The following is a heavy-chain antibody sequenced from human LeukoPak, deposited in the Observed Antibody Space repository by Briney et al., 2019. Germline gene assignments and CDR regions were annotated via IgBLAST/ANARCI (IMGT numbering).Heavy chain of an antibody. CDR2: ISYDGSNK. J-gene: IGHJ4*02. CDR1: GFTFSSYA. Sequence: GGSLRLSCAASGFTFSSYAMHWVRQAPGKGLEWVAVISYDGSNKYYADSVKGRFTISRDNSKNTLYLQMNSLRAKDTAVYYCARGGSGWSVDYWGQGTLVTVSS. CDR3: ARGGSGWSVDY. V-gene: IGHV3-30-3*01. D-gene: IGHD6-19*01.